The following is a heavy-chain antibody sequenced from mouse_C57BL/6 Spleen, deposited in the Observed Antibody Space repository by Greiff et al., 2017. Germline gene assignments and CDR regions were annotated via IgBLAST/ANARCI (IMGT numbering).Heavy chain of an antibody. V-gene: IGHV5-9*01. CDR3: ARHNYGNSFDY. J-gene: IGHJ2*01. D-gene: IGHD2-1*01. Sequence: EVQVVESGGGLVKPGGSLKLSCAASGFTFSSYTMSWVRQTPEKRLEWVATISGGGGNTYYPDSVKGRFTISRDNAKNTLYLQMSSLRSEDTALYYCARHNYGNSFDYWGQGTTLTVSS. CDR1: GFTFSSYT. CDR2: ISGGGGNT.